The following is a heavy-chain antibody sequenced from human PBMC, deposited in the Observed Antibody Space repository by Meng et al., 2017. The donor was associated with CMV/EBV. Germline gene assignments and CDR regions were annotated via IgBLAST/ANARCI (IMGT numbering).Heavy chain of an antibody. J-gene: IGHJ6*02. CDR1: GYTFTTFG. CDR2: ISGYNANT. Sequence: ASVKVSCKASGYTFTTFGISWVRQAPGQGLEWMGWISGYNANTKYAQKFQGRVTMTTDTSTSTAYMELRSLRSDDTAVYYCARGRLTGTTLYYGVDVWGQGTTVTVSS. D-gene: IGHD1/OR15-1a*01. V-gene: IGHV1-18*01. CDR3: ARGRLTGTTLYYGVDV.